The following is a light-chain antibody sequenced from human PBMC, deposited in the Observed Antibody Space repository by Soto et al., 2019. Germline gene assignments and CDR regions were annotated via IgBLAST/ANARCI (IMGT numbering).Light chain of an antibody. J-gene: IGKJ4*01. Sequence: EVVMTQSPATLSASPGDGATLSCRASRGIGDTLAWYQHKPGQTPRLLIYDTSTRATGVPARFSGSRSGTEFSLTINSLQSEDFAVYYCQRYNNWPLTFGGGTKVDIK. CDR3: QRYNNWPLT. CDR2: DTS. CDR1: RGIGDT. V-gene: IGKV3-15*01.